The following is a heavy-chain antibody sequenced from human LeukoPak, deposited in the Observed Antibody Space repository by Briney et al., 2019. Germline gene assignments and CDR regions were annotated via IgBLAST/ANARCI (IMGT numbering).Heavy chain of an antibody. D-gene: IGHD7-27*01. CDR2: VYYSGNTGST. CDR1: GASISSHY. J-gene: IGHJ4*02. V-gene: IGHV4-59*11. CDR3: ATSMTGDVYFDY. Sequence: PSETLSLTCSVSGASISSHYWSWIRQPPGKGLEWIGYVYYSGNTGSTNYNPSLRSRVTMSLDTPKNQFSLTLTSVTAADTAVYYCATSMTGDVYFDYWGQGALVTFSS.